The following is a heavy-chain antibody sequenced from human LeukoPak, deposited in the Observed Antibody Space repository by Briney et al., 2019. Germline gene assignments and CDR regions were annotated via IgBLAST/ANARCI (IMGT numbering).Heavy chain of an antibody. V-gene: IGHV3-43*02. CDR2: INGNGDDS. J-gene: IGHJ4*02. D-gene: IGHD6-13*01. CDR1: GFTFDEYV. CDR3: AKGLSSSSWYVADS. Sequence: GGSLRLSCAASGFTFDEYVMHWVRQAPGQGLEWVSLINGNGDDSYYADSVKGRFTVSRDNREKSLYLHMNSLRADDTAFYYCAKGLSSSSWYVADSWGQGTLVTVSS.